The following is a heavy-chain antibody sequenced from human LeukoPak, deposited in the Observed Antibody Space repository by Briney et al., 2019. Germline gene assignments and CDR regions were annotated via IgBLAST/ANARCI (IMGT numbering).Heavy chain of an antibody. CDR2: ISSSSSYI. CDR3: AGLSGSYGYYYYYYMDV. CDR1: GFTFSSYS. Sequence: PGGSLRLSCAASGFTFSSYSMNWVRQAPGKGLEWVSSISSSSSYIYYADSVKGRFTISRDNAKNSLYLQMNSLRAEDTAVYYCAGLSGSYGYYYYYYMDVRGKGTTVTVSS. D-gene: IGHD1-26*01. V-gene: IGHV3-21*01. J-gene: IGHJ6*03.